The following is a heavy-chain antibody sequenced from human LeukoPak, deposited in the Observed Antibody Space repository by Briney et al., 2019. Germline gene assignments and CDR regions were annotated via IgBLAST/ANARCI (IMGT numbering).Heavy chain of an antibody. J-gene: IGHJ4*02. D-gene: IGHD6-13*01. CDR2: ISGSGGST. V-gene: IGHV3-23*01. Sequence: GGSLRLSCAASGFTFSSYAMSGVRQAPGKGLEWVSAISGSGGSTYYADSVKGRFTISRDNSKNTLYLQMNSLRAEDTAVYYCAKGEIAAAGLYYFDYWGQGTLVTVSS. CDR1: GFTFSSYA. CDR3: AKGEIAAAGLYYFDY.